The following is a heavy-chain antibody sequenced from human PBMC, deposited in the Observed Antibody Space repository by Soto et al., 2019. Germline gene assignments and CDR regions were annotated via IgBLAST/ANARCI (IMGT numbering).Heavy chain of an antibody. D-gene: IGHD1-26*01. V-gene: IGHV2-5*01. CDR3: XHXXXXXYGWEQLFPHYFDY. CDR2: LYWNDDK. J-gene: IGHJ4*02. Sequence: QITLKESGPTLVKPTQTLTLTCTFSGFSLSTSGVGVGWIRQPPGKALEWLALLYWNDDKSYSPSLKSRLTITKDTSKNQVVLTMTNVDPVDTATYYCXHXXXXXYGWEQLFPHYFDYWGQGTLVTVSS. CDR1: GFSLSTSGVG.